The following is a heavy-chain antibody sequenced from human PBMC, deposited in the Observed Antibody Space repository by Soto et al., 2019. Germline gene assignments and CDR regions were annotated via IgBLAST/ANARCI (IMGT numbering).Heavy chain of an antibody. CDR1: GYTFTSYG. J-gene: IGHJ6*02. CDR2: ISAYNGNT. Sequence: ASVKVSCKASGYTFTSYGISWVRQAPVQGLEWMGWISAYNGNTNYAQKLQGRVTMTTDTSTSTAYMELRSLRSDDTAVYYCARDRHYDILTGYDYYYGMDVWGQGTTVTVSS. CDR3: ARDRHYDILTGYDYYYGMDV. V-gene: IGHV1-18*04. D-gene: IGHD3-9*01.